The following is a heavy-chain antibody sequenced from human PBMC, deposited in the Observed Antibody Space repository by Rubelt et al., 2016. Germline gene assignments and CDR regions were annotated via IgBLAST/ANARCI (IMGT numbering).Heavy chain of an antibody. CDR1: GGSVTSGSYY. V-gene: IGHV4-61*01. Sequence: QVQLQESGPGLVKPSETLSLTCTVSGGSVTSGSYYVSWIRQPPGKGLEWIGYIYNSGSTNYNPSLKSRVTISLDTSKSQFVLTLTSVTAADAAVYYCASQRGDSRGRHWGQGTLVTVSS. CDR2: IYNSGST. J-gene: IGHJ4*02. CDR3: ASQRGDSRGRH. D-gene: IGHD2-21*02.